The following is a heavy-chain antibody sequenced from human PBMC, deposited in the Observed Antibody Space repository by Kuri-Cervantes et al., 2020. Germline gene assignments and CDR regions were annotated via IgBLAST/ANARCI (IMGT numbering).Heavy chain of an antibody. CDR1: GFTFTSYG. Sequence: GESLKISCAASGFTFTSYGMHWVRQAPGKGLEWLAVVWYLGNNKYYADSVKGRFTISRDNSKNTLYLQMNSLRAEGTAVYYCAREAGSGYDLAYWGQGTLVTVSS. CDR2: VWYLGNNK. CDR3: AREAGSGYDLAY. J-gene: IGHJ4*02. D-gene: IGHD5-12*01. V-gene: IGHV3-33*01.